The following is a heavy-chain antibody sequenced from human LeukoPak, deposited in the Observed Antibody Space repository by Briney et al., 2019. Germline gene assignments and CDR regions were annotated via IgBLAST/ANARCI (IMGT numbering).Heavy chain of an antibody. V-gene: IGHV3-30*18. J-gene: IGHJ5*02. D-gene: IGHD6-13*01. CDR3: AKDHGYTSSWLFNWFDP. CDR1: GFSFSIYG. CDR2: ISYDGSNK. Sequence: GGSLRLSCAASGFSFSIYGMHWVRQAPGKGLEWVAVISYDGSNKYYAASVKGRFTISRGDSMNTVYLQMNSLRTEDTAVYYCAKDHGYTSSWLFNWFDPWGQGTLVTVSS.